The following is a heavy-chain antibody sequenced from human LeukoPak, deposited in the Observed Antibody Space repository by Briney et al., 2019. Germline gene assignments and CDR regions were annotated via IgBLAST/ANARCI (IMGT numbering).Heavy chain of an antibody. J-gene: IGHJ4*02. V-gene: IGHV3-21*01. CDR2: ISSSSSYI. Sequence: GGSLRLSCAASGFTFSSYSMNWVRQAPGKGLEWVSSISSSSSYIYYADSVKGRFTNSRDNAKNSLYLQMNSLRAEDTAVYYCARGDYGDFPGYWGQGTLVTVSS. CDR1: GFTFSSYS. D-gene: IGHD4-17*01. CDR3: ARGDYGDFPGY.